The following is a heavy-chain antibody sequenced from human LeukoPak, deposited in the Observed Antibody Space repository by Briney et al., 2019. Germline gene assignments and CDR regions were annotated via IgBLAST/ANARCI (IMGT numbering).Heavy chain of an antibody. D-gene: IGHD6-19*01. J-gene: IGHJ3*02. CDR2: ISGYNGNT. CDR1: GYTFTRYG. V-gene: IGHV1-18*01. Sequence: GASVKVSCKASGYTFTRYGMTWVRQAPGQGLEWMGWISGYNGNTNYAQKFQGSVTMTKDTSTSRVYMELRSLRPDDTAVYYCARDFEAVADEEGYDAFDIWGQGTMVTVSS. CDR3: ARDFEAVADEEGYDAFDI.